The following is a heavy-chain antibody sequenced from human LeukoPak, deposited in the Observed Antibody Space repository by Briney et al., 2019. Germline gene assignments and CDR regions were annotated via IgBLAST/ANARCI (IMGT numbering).Heavy chain of an antibody. CDR2: IWYDGSNK. D-gene: IGHD7-27*01. V-gene: IGHV3-33*01. J-gene: IGHJ6*02. Sequence: GRSLRLSCAASGFTFSSYGMHWVRQAPGKGLEWVAVIWYDGSNKYYADSVKGRFTISRDNSKNTLYLQMNSLRAEDTAVYYCARDRIGLTGDYYYYGMDVWGQGTTVTVSS. CDR1: GFTFSSYG. CDR3: ARDRIGLTGDYYYYGMDV.